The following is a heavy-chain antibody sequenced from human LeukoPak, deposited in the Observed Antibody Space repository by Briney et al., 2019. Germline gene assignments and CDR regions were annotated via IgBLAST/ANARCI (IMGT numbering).Heavy chain of an antibody. Sequence: QPGGSLRLSCAASGXTFSNYWMHWVRQAPGKGLEWVSRINPDGSSSNYADSVKGRFTMSRDNAKSMVYLQMDGLRAEDTAVFSCVRQAVSGDSSIAYWGRGVLVTVSS. CDR2: INPDGSSS. J-gene: IGHJ4*02. CDR1: GXTFSNYW. CDR3: VRQAVSGDSSIAY. D-gene: IGHD4-11*01. V-gene: IGHV3-74*01.